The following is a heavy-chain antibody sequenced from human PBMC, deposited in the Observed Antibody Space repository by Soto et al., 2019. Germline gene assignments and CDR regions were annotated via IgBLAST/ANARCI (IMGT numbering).Heavy chain of an antibody. V-gene: IGHV1-18*04. D-gene: IGHD3-22*01. CDR1: GYTFTSYG. Sequence: QVRLIQSAPEVKRPGASVRVSCRASGYTFTSYGLNSVRRAPGQGLEGMGRSDSHDGATGSAQGLRGRLTLTRDRSTNTANLELGAVTADDKGLYFCCRNDGDDSTTFWCQGTLVTVSS. J-gene: IGHJ4*02. CDR2: SDSHDGAT. CDR3: CRNDGDDSTTF.